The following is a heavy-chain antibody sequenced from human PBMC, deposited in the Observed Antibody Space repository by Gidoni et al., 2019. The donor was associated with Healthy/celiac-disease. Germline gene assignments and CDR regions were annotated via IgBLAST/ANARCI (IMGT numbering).Heavy chain of an antibody. Sequence: QVQLVESGGGVVQPGRSLRLSCAASGFTFSSYAMHWVRQAPGKGLEWVAVISYDGSNKYYAYSVKGRFTISRDNSRNTLYLQMNSLRAEDTAVYCCARDPNWGLEYWGQGTLVTVSS. J-gene: IGHJ4*02. CDR1: GFTFSSYA. CDR3: ARDPNWGLEY. V-gene: IGHV3-30-3*01. D-gene: IGHD7-27*01. CDR2: ISYDGSNK.